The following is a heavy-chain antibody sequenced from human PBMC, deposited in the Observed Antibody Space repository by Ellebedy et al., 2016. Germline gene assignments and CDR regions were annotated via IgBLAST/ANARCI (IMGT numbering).Heavy chain of an antibody. CDR3: ARGGPSSFLGRFDP. J-gene: IGHJ5*02. V-gene: IGHV1-2*02. CDR2: LNPNSGGT. D-gene: IGHD6-6*01. CDR1: GYTFSDYY. Sequence: ASVKVSCKASGYTFSDYYIHWVRQAPGQGLEWMGWLNPNSGGTKYAQKFQGRVTMTRDTSISTAYMELNRLRSDDTAVYYCARGGPSSFLGRFDPWGQGTLVNVSS.